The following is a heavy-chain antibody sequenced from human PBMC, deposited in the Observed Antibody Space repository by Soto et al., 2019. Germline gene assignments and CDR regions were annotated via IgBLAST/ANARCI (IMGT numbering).Heavy chain of an antibody. CDR3: GGEGVWGYDARKRGGDNWFDP. D-gene: IGHD3-22*01. J-gene: IGHJ5*02. CDR2: IIPIFGTA. Sequence: QVQLVQSGAEVKKPGSSVKVSCKASGGTFSSYAISWVRQAPGQGLEWMGGIIPIFGTANYAQKFQGRVTTAAEGYTSTAYRERGRRGSGERAGDYGGGEGVWGYDARKRGGDNWFDPWGQGTLVTVSS. CDR1: GGTFSSYA. V-gene: IGHV1-69*01.